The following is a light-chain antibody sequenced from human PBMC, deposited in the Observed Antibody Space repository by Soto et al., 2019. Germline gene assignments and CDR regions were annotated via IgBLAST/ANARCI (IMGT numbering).Light chain of an antibody. CDR1: QSVSGNY. Sequence: EIVLTQSPGPLSFSPGERATLSCRVSQSVSGNYLAWYQQKPGQAPRLLIYGASSRASGIPDRFSGSGSGTDFTLTISRLEPEDFAVYYCQQYDFSLRTFGQGTKVDIK. V-gene: IGKV3-20*01. J-gene: IGKJ1*01. CDR3: QQYDFSLRT. CDR2: GAS.